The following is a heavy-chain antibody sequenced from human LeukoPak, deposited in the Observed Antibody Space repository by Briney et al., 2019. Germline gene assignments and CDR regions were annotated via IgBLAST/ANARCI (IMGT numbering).Heavy chain of an antibody. V-gene: IGHV3-21*01. CDR1: GFTFSSYS. Sequence: GGSLRLSCAASGFTFSSYSMNWVRQAPGKGLEWVSSISSSSSYIYYADSVKGRFTISRDNAKNSLYLQMNSLRAEDTAVYYCELLSPYGSGSYHDYWGQGTLVTVSS. D-gene: IGHD3-10*01. J-gene: IGHJ4*02. CDR2: ISSSSSYI. CDR3: ELLSPYGSGSYHDY.